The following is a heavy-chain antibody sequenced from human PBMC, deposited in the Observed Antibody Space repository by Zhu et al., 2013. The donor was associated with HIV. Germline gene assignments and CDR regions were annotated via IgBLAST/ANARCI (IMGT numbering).Heavy chain of an antibody. D-gene: IGHD2-15*01. CDR1: GNTFTSYY. CDR2: INPSGGST. Sequence: QVQLVQSGAEVKKPGASVKVSCKASGNTFTSYYIHWVRQAPGQGLEWMGIINPSGGSTTYAQHFKGRVTITADKSTKTVRMELNTLTSDDTAVYYCSRGGWHVVVAVGSFDVWGQGTLVSVSS. J-gene: IGHJ3*01. V-gene: IGHV1-46*01. CDR3: SRGGWHVVVAVGSFDV.